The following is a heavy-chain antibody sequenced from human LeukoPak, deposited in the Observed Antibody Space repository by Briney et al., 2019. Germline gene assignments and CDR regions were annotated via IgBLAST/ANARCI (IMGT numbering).Heavy chain of an antibody. CDR3: ARDRVGYGSGVIDY. J-gene: IGHJ4*02. D-gene: IGHD3-10*01. CDR1: GFTFSSYS. CDR2: ISSSSSTI. Sequence: GGSLRLSCAASGFTFSSYSMNWVRQAPGKGLEWASYISSSSSTIYYADSVKGRFTISRDNAKNSLYLQMNSLRAEDTAVYYCARDRVGYGSGVIDYWGQGTLVIVSS. V-gene: IGHV3-48*01.